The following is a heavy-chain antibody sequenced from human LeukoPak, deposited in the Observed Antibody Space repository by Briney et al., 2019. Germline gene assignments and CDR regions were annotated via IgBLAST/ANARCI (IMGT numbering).Heavy chain of an antibody. V-gene: IGHV3-30*02. CDR1: GFTFSSYG. CDR3: ARQVTVYYYMDV. J-gene: IGHJ6*03. CDR2: IRYDGSNK. D-gene: IGHD4-11*01. Sequence: GGSLRLSCAASGFTFSSYGMHWVRQAPGKGLEWVTFIRYDGSNKYYADSVKGRFTISRDNSKNTLNLHMNSPRAEDTAVYYCARQVTVYYYMDVWGKGTTVTVSS.